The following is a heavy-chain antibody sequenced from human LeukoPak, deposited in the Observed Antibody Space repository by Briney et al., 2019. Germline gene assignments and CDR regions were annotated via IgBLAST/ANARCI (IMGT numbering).Heavy chain of an antibody. D-gene: IGHD3-10*01. Sequence: GGSLRLSCGASGFTFNAYWMSWIRQAPGKGLEWVSVIYSGGSTYYADSVKGRFTISRDNSKNTLYLQMNSLRAEDTAVYYCARRNLYYGSGSYLDYWGQGTLVTVSS. J-gene: IGHJ4*02. CDR1: GFTFNAYW. CDR3: ARRNLYYGSGSYLDY. V-gene: IGHV3-53*01. CDR2: IYSGGST.